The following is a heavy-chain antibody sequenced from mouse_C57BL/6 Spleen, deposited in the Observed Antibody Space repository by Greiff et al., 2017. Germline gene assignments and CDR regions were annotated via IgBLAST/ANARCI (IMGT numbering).Heavy chain of an antibody. J-gene: IGHJ1*03. CDR3: ARGYYGDVYWYFDV. D-gene: IGHD1-1*01. CDR2: IYPGSGST. V-gene: IGHV1-55*01. CDR1: GYTFTSYW. Sequence: QVQLQQPGAELVKPGASVKMSCKASGYTFTSYWITWVKQRPGQGLEWIGDIYPGSGSTNYNEKFKSKATLTVDTSSSTAYMQLSSLTSEDSAVYYCARGYYGDVYWYFDVWGTGTTVTVSS.